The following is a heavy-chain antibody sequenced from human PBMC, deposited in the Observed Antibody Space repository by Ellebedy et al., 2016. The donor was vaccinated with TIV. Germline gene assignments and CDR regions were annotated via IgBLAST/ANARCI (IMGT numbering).Heavy chain of an antibody. J-gene: IGHJ6*02. Sequence: GESLKISCAASGFTFSSYAMSWVRQAPGKGLEWVSAISGSGGSTYYADSVKGRFTISRDNSKNTLYLQMNSLRAEDTAVYYCARDRHYGMDVWGQGTTVTVSS. CDR2: ISGSGGST. CDR3: ARDRHYGMDV. CDR1: GFTFSSYA. V-gene: IGHV3-23*01.